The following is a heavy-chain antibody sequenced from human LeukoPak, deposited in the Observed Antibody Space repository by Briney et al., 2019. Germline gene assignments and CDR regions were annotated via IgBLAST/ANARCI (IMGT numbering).Heavy chain of an antibody. J-gene: IGHJ6*04. CDR2: ITISSTTV. V-gene: IGHV3-48*01. CDR1: GFTFKNYN. D-gene: IGHD3-10*02. Sequence: SGGSLRLSCAASGFTFKNYNMNWVRQAPGKGLEWISYITISSTTVYYADSVKGRFTISRDSAKNSLYLQMNSLRAEDTAVYYCAELGITMIGGVWGKGTTVTISS. CDR3: AELGITMIGGV.